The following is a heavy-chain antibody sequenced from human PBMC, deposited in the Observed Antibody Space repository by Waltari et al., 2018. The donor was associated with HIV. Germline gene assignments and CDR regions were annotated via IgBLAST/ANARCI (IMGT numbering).Heavy chain of an antibody. V-gene: IGHV1-69*06. Sequence: QVQLVQSGAEVKKPGSSVKVSCKASGGTFSSYAISWVRQAPGQGLEWMGGIIPIFGTANYAQKFQGRVTITADKSTTTAYMELSSLRSEDTAVYYCATGGPAVTTSGFDPWGQGTLVTVSS. J-gene: IGHJ5*02. CDR1: GGTFSSYA. D-gene: IGHD4-17*01. CDR3: ATGGPAVTTSGFDP. CDR2: IIPIFGTA.